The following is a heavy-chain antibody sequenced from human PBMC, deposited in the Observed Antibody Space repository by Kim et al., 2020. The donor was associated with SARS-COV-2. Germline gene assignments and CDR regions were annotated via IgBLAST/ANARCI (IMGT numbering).Heavy chain of an antibody. D-gene: IGHD2-21*01. CDR1: GFSFSSYT. Sequence: GGSLRLSCATSGFSFSSYTMNWVRQAPGKGLEWVSTISDAPTGHTNYADSVKGRFTISRDDSKNTVSLHMDSLRDEDKAIYYCVTRLVAHFDHWGQGTLVSVSS. CDR2: ISDAPTGHT. CDR3: VTRLVAHFDH. J-gene: IGHJ4*02. V-gene: IGHV3-23*01.